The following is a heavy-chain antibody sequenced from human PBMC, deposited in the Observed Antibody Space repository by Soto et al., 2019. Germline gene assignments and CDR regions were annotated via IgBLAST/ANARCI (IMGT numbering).Heavy chain of an antibody. CDR3: ARGRLGDY. CDR1: GGSISSYY. Sequence: QVQLQESGPGLVKPSETLSLTCTVSGGSISSYYWSWIRQPPGKGLDWIGYIYYSGSTNYNPSLKSRVTISVDTSKNQFSLKLSSVTAADTAVYYFARGRLGDYWGQGTLVTVSS. J-gene: IGHJ4*02. D-gene: IGHD6-19*01. V-gene: IGHV4-59*08. CDR2: IYYSGST.